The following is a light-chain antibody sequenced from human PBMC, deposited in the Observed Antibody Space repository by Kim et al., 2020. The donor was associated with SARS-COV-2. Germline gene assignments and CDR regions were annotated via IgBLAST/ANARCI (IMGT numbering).Light chain of an antibody. CDR3: NSRDSSAKRYV. Sequence: SSELTQDPAVSVALGQTIRITCQGDSLRTYFASWYQQKPGQAPVLVVYGKNNRPSGIPDRFSASTSGNTASLTITGAQAEDEADYYCNSRDSSAKRYVFGSGTKVTVL. CDR2: GKN. J-gene: IGLJ1*01. CDR1: SLRTYF. V-gene: IGLV3-19*01.